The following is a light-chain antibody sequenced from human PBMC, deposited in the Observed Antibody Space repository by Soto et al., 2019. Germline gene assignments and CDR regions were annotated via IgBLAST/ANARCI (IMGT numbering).Light chain of an antibody. J-gene: IGLJ3*02. CDR2: MNN. CDR3: VAWDDDLRARV. CDR1: RSNIGSSI. V-gene: IGLV1-47*01. Sequence: QSVLTQPPSLSGTPGQTVTISCSGSRSNIGSSIVHWYQQLPGTAPKHLIYMNNQRPSGGPDRFSGSKSGTSASLVISGLRSEDEADYYCVAWDDDLRARVFGGGTKLTVL.